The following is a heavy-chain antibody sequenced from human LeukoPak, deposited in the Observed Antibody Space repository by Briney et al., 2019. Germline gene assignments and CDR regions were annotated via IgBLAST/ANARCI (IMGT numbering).Heavy chain of an antibody. CDR1: GGSISSYY. J-gene: IGHJ1*01. CDR3: ARGYAEYFQH. Sequence: PSETLSLTCTVSGGSISSYYWSWIRQPPGKGLEWIGYIYYSGSTNYNPSLKSRVTISVDTSKNQFSLKLSSVTAADTAVYCCARGYAEYFQHWGQGTLVTVSS. CDR2: IYYSGST. V-gene: IGHV4-59*01. D-gene: IGHD5-18*01.